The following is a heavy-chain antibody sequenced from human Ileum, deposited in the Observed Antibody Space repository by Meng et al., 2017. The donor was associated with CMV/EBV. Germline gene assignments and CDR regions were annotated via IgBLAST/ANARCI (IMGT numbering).Heavy chain of an antibody. J-gene: IGHJ5*01. CDR2: IKQDGSET. V-gene: IGHV3-7*04. CDR3: ARGQLWLDS. Sequence: GESLKISCAASGMTLSSYWMTWVRQAPGKGLEWVANIKQDGSETSYVDSVKGRFTISRDNAKNSLYLQMNNLRAEDTAVYYCARGQLWLDSWGQGTLVTVSS. D-gene: IGHD3-10*01. CDR1: GMTLSSYW.